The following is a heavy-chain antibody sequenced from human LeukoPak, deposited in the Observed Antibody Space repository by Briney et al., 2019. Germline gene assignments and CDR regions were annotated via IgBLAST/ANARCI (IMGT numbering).Heavy chain of an antibody. CDR1: GDSISNNNC. D-gene: IGHD5-18*01. CDR3: ARNGGYDQDV. J-gene: IGHJ6*02. V-gene: IGHV4-4*02. Sequence: SGTLSLTCAVFGDSISNNNCYSWVRQSPGKGLEWIGEICPRGGINYNLSLKTRVIITGDRPKNQFSLNLISVTAADSAVYYCARNGGYDQDVWGQGTTVTVSS. CDR2: ICPRGGI.